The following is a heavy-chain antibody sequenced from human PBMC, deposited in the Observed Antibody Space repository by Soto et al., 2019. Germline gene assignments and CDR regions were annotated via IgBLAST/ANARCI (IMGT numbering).Heavy chain of an antibody. CDR3: ARRRVAATFDY. J-gene: IGHJ4*02. Sequence: QVQLQESGPGLVKPSGTLSLTCAVSSGSISSSNWWSWVRQPPGKGLEWIGEIYHSGSTNYNPSLKSRVTISADKSKNQYSLKLSSVTAADTAVYYCARRRVAATFDYWGQGTLVTVSS. CDR2: IYHSGST. V-gene: IGHV4-4*02. CDR1: SGSISSSNW. D-gene: IGHD6-19*01.